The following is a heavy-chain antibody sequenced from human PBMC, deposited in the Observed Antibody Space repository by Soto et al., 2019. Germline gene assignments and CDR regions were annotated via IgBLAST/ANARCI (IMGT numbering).Heavy chain of an antibody. CDR1: GFTFSSYA. V-gene: IGHV3-30-3*01. Sequence: LSCAASGFTFSSYAMHWVRQAPGKGLEWVAVISYDGSNKYYADSVKGRFTISRDNSKNTLYLQMNSLRAEDTAVYYCATDGVQYVVSGLYYFHYWGQGTLVTVSS. CDR3: ATDGVQYVVSGLYYFHY. CDR2: ISYDGSNK. D-gene: IGHD2-15*01. J-gene: IGHJ4*02.